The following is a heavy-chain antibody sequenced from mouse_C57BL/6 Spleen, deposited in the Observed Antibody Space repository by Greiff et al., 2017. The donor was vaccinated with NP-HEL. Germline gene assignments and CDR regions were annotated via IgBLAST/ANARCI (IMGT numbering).Heavy chain of an antibody. V-gene: IGHV1-69*01. CDR1: GYTFTSYW. Sequence: QVQLQQSGAELVMPGASVKLSCKASGYTFTSYWMHWVKQRPGQGLEWIGEIDPSDSYTNYNQKFKGKSTLTVDKSSSTAYMQLSSLTSEDSAVYYCARGYYYGSQGYFDVWGTGTTVTVSS. CDR3: ARGYYYGSQGYFDV. CDR2: IDPSDSYT. J-gene: IGHJ1*03. D-gene: IGHD1-1*01.